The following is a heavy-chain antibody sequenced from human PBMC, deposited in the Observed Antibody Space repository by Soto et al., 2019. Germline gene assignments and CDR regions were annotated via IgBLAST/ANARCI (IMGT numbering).Heavy chain of an antibody. D-gene: IGHD3-10*01. J-gene: IGHJ4*02. V-gene: IGHV3-30-3*01. CDR1: GFIFSNYV. CDR3: AREVLWSRYFDY. CDR2: MSYDGTTK. Sequence: QVQLVESGGGVVQPGRSLRLSCAASGFIFSNYVMYWVRQAPGKGLEWVAFMSYDGTTKSYADSVKGRFTISRDNSQNTLYLQMNSIRPEDTGVYYCAREVLWSRYFDYWGQGPLVTVSS.